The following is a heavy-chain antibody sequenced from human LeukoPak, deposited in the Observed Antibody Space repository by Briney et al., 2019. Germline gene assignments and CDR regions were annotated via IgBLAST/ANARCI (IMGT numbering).Heavy chain of an antibody. CDR1: GYTFTIYD. CDR2: MNPNRGNT. Sequence: ASVKISCKASGYTFTIYDINWVRQATGQGREWMGRMNPNRGNTGYAQKFQGRVTIPADKSTSTAYMELSSLRSEDTAVYYCARDPFCSGGSCYENWFDPWGQGTLVTVSS. J-gene: IGHJ5*02. CDR3: ARDPFCSGGSCYENWFDP. D-gene: IGHD2-15*01. V-gene: IGHV1-8*01.